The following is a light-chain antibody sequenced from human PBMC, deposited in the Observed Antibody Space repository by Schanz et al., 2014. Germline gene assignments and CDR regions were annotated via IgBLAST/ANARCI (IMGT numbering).Light chain of an antibody. CDR2: DAS. CDR3: QQYGDSPYT. V-gene: IGKV3-20*01. CDR1: QSVSSTY. J-gene: IGKJ2*01. Sequence: EIVLTQSPGTLSLSPGERATLSCRASQSVSSTYLAWYQQRPGQAPRLLIFDASNRATGIPERFSGSGSGTEFTLTVTRLEPEDSAVYYCQQYGDSPYTFGQGTKLEIK.